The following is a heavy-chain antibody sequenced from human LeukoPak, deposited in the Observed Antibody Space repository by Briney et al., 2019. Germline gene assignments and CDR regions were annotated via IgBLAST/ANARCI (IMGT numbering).Heavy chain of an antibody. Sequence: PSETLSLTCTVSGYSISSGYYWGWIRQPPGKGLEWIGSIYHSGSTYYNPSLKSRVTISVDTSKNQFSLKLSSVTAADTAVYYCARGSYDILTGYYVSLDYWGQGTLVTVSS. V-gene: IGHV4-38-2*02. D-gene: IGHD3-9*01. CDR1: GYSISSGYY. CDR2: IYHSGST. J-gene: IGHJ4*02. CDR3: ARGSYDILTGYYVSLDY.